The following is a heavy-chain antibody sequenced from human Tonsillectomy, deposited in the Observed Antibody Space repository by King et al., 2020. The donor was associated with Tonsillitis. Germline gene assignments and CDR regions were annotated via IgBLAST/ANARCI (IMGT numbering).Heavy chain of an antibody. CDR2: IWYDGSNK. J-gene: IGHJ6*02. CDR3: ARVKWEQPAYYYYGMDV. V-gene: IGHV3-33*01. D-gene: IGHD1-26*01. CDR1: GFTFSSYG. Sequence: VQLVESGGGVVHPGRSLRLSCAASGFTFSSYGMHWVRQAPGKGLAWVAVIWYDGSNKYYADSVKGRFTISRDNSKNTLYLYMNSLRAEDTAVYYCARVKWEQPAYYYYGMDVWGQGTTVTVSS.